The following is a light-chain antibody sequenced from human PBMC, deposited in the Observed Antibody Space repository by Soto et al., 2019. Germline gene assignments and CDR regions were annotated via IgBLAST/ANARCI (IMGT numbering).Light chain of an antibody. V-gene: IGKV1-5*03. CDR3: QQYNSYWP. J-gene: IGKJ1*01. Sequence: DIQMTQSPSTLSASVGDRVTITCRASQSISSWLAWYQQKAGKAPKLLIYKASSLESGVPSRFSGSGSGTEFTLTISSLQPDDFATYYCQQYNSYWPFGQGTKVELK. CDR2: KAS. CDR1: QSISSW.